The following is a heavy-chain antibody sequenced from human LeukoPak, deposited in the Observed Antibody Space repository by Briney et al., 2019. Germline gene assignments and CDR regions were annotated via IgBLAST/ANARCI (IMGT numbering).Heavy chain of an antibody. CDR1: GYSLTSYW. CDR3: ARRDFYCGGDCYSEGGIDY. V-gene: IGHV5-51*01. CDR2: IYPGDSDT. J-gene: IGHJ4*02. D-gene: IGHD2-21*01. Sequence: GESLKISCKGSGYSLTSYWIGWVRQMPGKGLEWMGIIYPGDSDTRYSPSFQGQVTISADKSISTAYLQWSSLKASDAAMYYCARRDFYCGGDCYSEGGIDYWGQGTLVTVS.